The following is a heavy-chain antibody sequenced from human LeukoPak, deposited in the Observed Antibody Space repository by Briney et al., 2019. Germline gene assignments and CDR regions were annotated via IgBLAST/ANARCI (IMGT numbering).Heavy chain of an antibody. CDR2: IIPIFGTA. CDR3: ARVVGANGLGFDP. Sequence: ASVKVSCTASGGTFSSYAISWVRQAPGQGLEWMGGIIPIFGTANYAQKLQGRVTITADESTSTAYMELSSLRSEDTAVYYCARVVGANGLGFDPWGQGTLVTVSS. D-gene: IGHD1-26*01. V-gene: IGHV1-69*13. CDR1: GGTFSSYA. J-gene: IGHJ5*02.